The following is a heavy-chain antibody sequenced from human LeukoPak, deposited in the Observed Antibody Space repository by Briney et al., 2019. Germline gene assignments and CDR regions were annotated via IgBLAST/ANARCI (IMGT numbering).Heavy chain of an antibody. CDR2: INHSGST. CDR1: GGSFSGYY. Sequence: SSETLSLTCAVYGGSFSGYYWSWIRQPPGKGLEWIGEINHSGSTNYNPSLKSRVTISVDKSKNQFSRKLDSVTAADTAVYFCARDYDSRASSWGQGTLVTVSS. J-gene: IGHJ5*02. CDR3: ARDYDSRASS. D-gene: IGHD3-22*01. V-gene: IGHV4-34*01.